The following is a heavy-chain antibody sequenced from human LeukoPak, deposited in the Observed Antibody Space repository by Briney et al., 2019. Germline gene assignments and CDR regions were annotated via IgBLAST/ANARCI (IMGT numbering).Heavy chain of an antibody. CDR2: ISSSGSTI. J-gene: IGHJ5*02. Sequence: GESLRLSCAAYGFTFSDYYMSWIRQAPGKGLEWVSYISSSGSTIYYADAVKGRFTISRDNAKSSLYLQMNSMRAEDTAVYYCARGLSFDWLPDAPWGQGTLVTVSS. D-gene: IGHD3-9*01. CDR1: GFTFSDYY. V-gene: IGHV3-11*01. CDR3: ARGLSFDWLPDAP.